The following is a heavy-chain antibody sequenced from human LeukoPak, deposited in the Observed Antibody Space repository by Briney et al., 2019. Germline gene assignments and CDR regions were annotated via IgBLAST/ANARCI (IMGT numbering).Heavy chain of an antibody. CDR1: GFTFSSYA. D-gene: IGHD4-17*01. J-gene: IGHJ4*02. CDR3: AREYDYGDYVGYFDY. V-gene: IGHV3-30-3*01. CDR2: ISYDGSNK. Sequence: PGGSLRLSCAASGFTFSSYAMHWVPHAPGKGLEWVAIISYDGSNKYYADPVKGRFTISRDNSKNTLYLQMNSLRAEDTAVYYCAREYDYGDYVGYFDYWGQGTLVTVSS.